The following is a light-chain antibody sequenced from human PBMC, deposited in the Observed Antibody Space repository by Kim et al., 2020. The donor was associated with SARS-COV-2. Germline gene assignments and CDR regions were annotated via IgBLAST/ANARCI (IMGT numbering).Light chain of an antibody. CDR1: GSDVGGYNY. J-gene: IGLJ1*01. V-gene: IGLV2-14*03. CDR2: DVT. Sequence: GQSVTISCTGTGSDVGGYNYVSWYQQHAGKAPKLVIYDVTKRPSGVSDRFSGSKSGDTASLASSGLQAEDEADYYCSSYTSSSTYVFGTGTKVTVL. CDR3: SSYTSSSTYV.